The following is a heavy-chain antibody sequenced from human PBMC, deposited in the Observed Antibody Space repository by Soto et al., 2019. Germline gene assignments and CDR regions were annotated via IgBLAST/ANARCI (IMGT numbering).Heavy chain of an antibody. CDR3: ARELTMIVDN. CDR2: MNPNIGNT. V-gene: IGHV1-8*01. CDR1: GYTFTIFD. D-gene: IGHD3-22*01. Sequence: QVQLVQSGAEVKKPGASVKVSCKASGYTFTIFDINWVRQATGQGLEWMGWMNPNIGNTGYAQKFQGRVTMTRNTSISTAYMELSTLRSEDTAVYYCARELTMIVDNWGQGTLVTVSS. J-gene: IGHJ4*02.